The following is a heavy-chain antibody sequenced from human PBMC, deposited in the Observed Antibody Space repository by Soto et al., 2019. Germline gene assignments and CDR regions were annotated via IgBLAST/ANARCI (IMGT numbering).Heavy chain of an antibody. D-gene: IGHD3-22*01. J-gene: IGHJ4*02. CDR1: GFSLSTSGMC. CDR2: IDWDDDK. V-gene: IGHV2-70*01. Sequence: SGPTLVNPTQTLTLTCSFSGFSLSTSGMCVSWIRQPPGKALEWLALIDWDDDKYYRTSLKTRLSISKDTSKNQVVLTMTNMDPVDTATYYCARTTRYYDSRGWIDSRGQGTLVPVSS. CDR3: ARTTRYYDSRGWIDS.